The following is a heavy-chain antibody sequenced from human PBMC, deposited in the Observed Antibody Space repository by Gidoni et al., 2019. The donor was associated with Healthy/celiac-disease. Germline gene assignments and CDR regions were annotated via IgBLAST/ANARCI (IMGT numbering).Heavy chain of an antibody. CDR1: GFSLSNARMG. CDR3: ARMERWLVLEGGGTFDY. J-gene: IGHJ4*02. D-gene: IGHD6-19*01. Sequence: QVTLKESGPVLVKPTETLTLTCTVSGFSLSNARMGVSWIRQPPGKALEWLAHLFSNDEKSYSTSLKSRLTISKDTSKSQVVLTMTNMDPVDTATYYCARMERWLVLEGGGTFDYWGQGTLVTVSS. CDR2: LFSNDEK. V-gene: IGHV2-26*01.